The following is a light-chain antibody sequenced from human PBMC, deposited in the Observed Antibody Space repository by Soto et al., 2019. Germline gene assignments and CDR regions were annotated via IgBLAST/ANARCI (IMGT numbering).Light chain of an antibody. J-gene: IGKJ1*01. CDR1: QSLSSSY. Sequence: EIVLTQSLGTLSLSPGERATLSCRSSQSLSSSYLAWYQHKPGQAPRLLIYGASSRATGIPDRFSGSGSGTDFTLSISRLEPEDFAVYYCPQYGSSSWTFGRGTKVDI. V-gene: IGKV3-20*01. CDR3: PQYGSSSWT. CDR2: GAS.